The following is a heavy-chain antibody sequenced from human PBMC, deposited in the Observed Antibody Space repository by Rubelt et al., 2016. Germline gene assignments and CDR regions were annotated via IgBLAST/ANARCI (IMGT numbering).Heavy chain of an antibody. V-gene: IGHV7-4-1*04. J-gene: IGHJ4*02. CDR1: GYTFTSYA. CDR3: ARGMRWCGEDY. Sequence: QVQLVQSGSELKKPGASVKVSCKASGYTFTSYAMNWVRQAPGQGLEWMGWINPNTGNPTYAQGFTGRFVFYLDTHVSMARLQISSLKAEETAVYYCARGMRWCGEDYWGQGTLVTVSS. CDR2: INPNTGNP. D-gene: IGHD3-10*01.